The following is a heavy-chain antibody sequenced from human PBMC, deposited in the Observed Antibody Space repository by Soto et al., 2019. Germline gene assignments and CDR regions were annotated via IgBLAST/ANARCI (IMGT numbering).Heavy chain of an antibody. J-gene: IGHJ6*02. CDR3: ARGREWIYYDSSGSGHYYGMSKSSYSMDV. CDR1: GFTFNTYD. D-gene: IGHD3-22*01. CDR2: ISYDGSNE. Sequence: GGSLRLSCAASGFTFNTYDFHWVRQAPGKGLEWVAFISYDGSNEYYADSVKGRFTISRDNSKNTLYLEMNSLRPDDTAVYYCARGREWIYYDSSGSGHYYGMSKSSYSMDVWGQGTTVTVSS. V-gene: IGHV3-30*03.